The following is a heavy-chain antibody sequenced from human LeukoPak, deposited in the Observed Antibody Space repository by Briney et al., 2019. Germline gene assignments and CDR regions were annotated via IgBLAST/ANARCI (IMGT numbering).Heavy chain of an antibody. CDR1: GESFSGFY. J-gene: IGHJ5*02. V-gene: IGHV4-34*01. D-gene: IGHD2-2*01. Sequence: SETLSLTCAVYGESFSGFYWSFIRQSPGKGLEWIGEIGHSGSTNYNPSLNSRVTMAVDTSKNQFSLKLSSVTAADTAVYYCARGLSGQYQLLLRQDNWFDPWGQGTLVTVSS. CDR3: ARGLSGQYQLLLRQDNWFDP. CDR2: IGHSGST.